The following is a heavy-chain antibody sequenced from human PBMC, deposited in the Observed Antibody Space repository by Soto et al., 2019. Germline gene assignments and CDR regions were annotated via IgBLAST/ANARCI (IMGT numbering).Heavy chain of an antibody. J-gene: IGHJ4*02. CDR1: GGSISSYY. V-gene: IGHV4-59*08. D-gene: IGHD7-27*01. CDR2: IYYSGST. CDR3: ARRWGRTFDY. Sequence: QVQLQESGPGLVKPSETLSLTCTVSGGSISSYYWSWIRQPPGKGLEWIGYIYYSGSTNYNPSLKRRVTISVDTSKNQFSLKRSSVTAAYTAVYYCARRWGRTFDYWGQGTLVTVSS.